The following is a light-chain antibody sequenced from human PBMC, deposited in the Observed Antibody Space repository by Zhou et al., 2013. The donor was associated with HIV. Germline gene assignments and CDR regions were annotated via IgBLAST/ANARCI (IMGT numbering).Light chain of an antibody. CDR3: QQSYIIPPIT. V-gene: IGKV1-39*01. CDR2: TAS. Sequence: DIQMTQSPSPLSASVGDRVTITCRSSESISRYLNWYQQKPGKAPKLLIYTASSLRSGVPSRFSGSGSGTDFTLTISSLQAEDSATYYCQQSYIIPPITFGGGTKVEIK. J-gene: IGKJ4*01. CDR1: ESISRY.